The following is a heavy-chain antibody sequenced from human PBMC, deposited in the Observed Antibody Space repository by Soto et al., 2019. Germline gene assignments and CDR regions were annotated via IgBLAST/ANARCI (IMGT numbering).Heavy chain of an antibody. Sequence: ASVKVSCKASGYTFINYAIHWLRQAPGQRLEWMGLINTGNGNTKYSQKFQGRVTIARDTSASTAYMELSSLRSEDTALYYCAWHTSGCPPTSFVHWGQATLVTVSS. CDR2: INTGNGNT. CDR3: AWHTSGCPPTSFVH. CDR1: GYTFINYA. V-gene: IGHV1-3*04. D-gene: IGHD6-19*01. J-gene: IGHJ4*02.